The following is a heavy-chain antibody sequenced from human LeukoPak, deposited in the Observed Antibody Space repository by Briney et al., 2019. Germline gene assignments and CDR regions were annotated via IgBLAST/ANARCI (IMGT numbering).Heavy chain of an antibody. Sequence: KPSETLSLTCTVSGDSISTYYWSWIRQPPGKGLEWIGYVYYNGNTNYNPSLKSRVTISVDTSKNQFSLKLTSVTAADTAVYYCARDSPYLDYWGPGTLVTVSS. J-gene: IGHJ4*02. CDR3: ARDSPYLDY. V-gene: IGHV4-59*01. CDR2: VYYNGNT. CDR1: GDSISTYY.